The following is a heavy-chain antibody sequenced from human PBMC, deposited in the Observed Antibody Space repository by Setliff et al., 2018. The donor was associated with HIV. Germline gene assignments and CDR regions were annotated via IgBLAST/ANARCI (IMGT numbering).Heavy chain of an antibody. CDR3: AKDYTATFWEYNWFDL. CDR2: ISGSGDST. CDR1: GFTLSYHA. D-gene: IGHD3-3*01. Sequence: GGSLRLSCAASGFTLSYHAMTWVRQAPGKGLEWVSGISGSGDSTYYAASVKGRFIISRDNSKDILSLQMNSVRAEDTGLYFCAKDYTATFWEYNWFDLWGQGILVTVSS. J-gene: IGHJ5*02. V-gene: IGHV3-23*01.